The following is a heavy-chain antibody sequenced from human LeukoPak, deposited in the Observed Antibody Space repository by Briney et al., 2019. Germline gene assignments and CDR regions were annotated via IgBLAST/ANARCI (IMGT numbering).Heavy chain of an antibody. CDR3: ATWTLRPGILWWADAFDI. D-gene: IGHD2-21*01. Sequence: ASVKVSFKASGGTFSSYAISWVRQAPGQGLEWMGGIIPIFGTANYAQKFQGRVTITADESTSTAYMELSSLRSEDTAVYYCATWTLRPGILWWADAFDIWGQGTMVTVSS. CDR1: GGTFSSYA. V-gene: IGHV1-69*13. CDR2: IIPIFGTA. J-gene: IGHJ3*02.